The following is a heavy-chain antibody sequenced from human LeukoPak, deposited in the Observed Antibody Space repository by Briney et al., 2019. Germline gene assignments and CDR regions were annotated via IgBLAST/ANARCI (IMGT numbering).Heavy chain of an antibody. CDR3: AAVSVDYGDSSFDF. CDR2: IKSKTDGGTT. D-gene: IGHD4-17*01. V-gene: IGHV3-15*01. CDR1: GFTFSNAW. J-gene: IGHJ4*02. Sequence: GGSLRLSCAASGFTFSNAWMSWVRQAPGKGLEWVGRIKSKTDGGTTDYAEPVKGRFTISRDDSKKTLYLQMNSLKTEDTALYYCAAVSVDYGDSSFDFWGQETLVTVSS.